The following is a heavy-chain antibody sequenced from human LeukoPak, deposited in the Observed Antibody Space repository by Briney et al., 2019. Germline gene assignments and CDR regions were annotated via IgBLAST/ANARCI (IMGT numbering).Heavy chain of an antibody. CDR2: INPNSGGT. Sequence: ASVKVSCKASGYTFTGYYMHWVRQAPGQGLEWMGWINPNSGGTNYAQKFQGRVTMTRDTSISTAYMELSRLRSDDTAMYYCARSNRSWYDFWSGYYNWLDPWGQGTLVTVSS. J-gene: IGHJ5*02. D-gene: IGHD3-3*01. CDR1: GYTFTGYY. CDR3: ARSNRSWYDFWSGYYNWLDP. V-gene: IGHV1-2*02.